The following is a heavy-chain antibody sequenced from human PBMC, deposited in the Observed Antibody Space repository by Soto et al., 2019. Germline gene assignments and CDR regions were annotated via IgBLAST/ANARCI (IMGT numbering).Heavy chain of an antibody. CDR3: GRGPSPRAPAGGTPYYYAMDV. Sequence: ASVKVSCKASGYDFTAYDINWVRQASGQGLEWMGWMNPINGAAGSARRFQGRISMTRNTATGTAYLELTSLRSDDSAVYYCGRGPSPRAPAGGTPYYYAMDVWGQGTTVTVS. J-gene: IGHJ6*02. D-gene: IGHD6-13*01. CDR2: MNPINGAA. V-gene: IGHV1-8*02. CDR1: GYDFTAYD.